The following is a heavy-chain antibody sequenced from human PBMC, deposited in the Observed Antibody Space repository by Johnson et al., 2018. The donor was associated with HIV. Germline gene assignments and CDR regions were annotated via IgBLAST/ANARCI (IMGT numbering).Heavy chain of an antibody. CDR2: INWNGGST. J-gene: IGHJ3*02. CDR3: ARACRDGYTCDAFDI. V-gene: IGHV3-20*04. Sequence: VQLVESGGGVVRPGGSRRLSCAASGFTFDDYGMSWVRQAPGKGLEWVSGINWNGGSTGYADSVKGRFTIYRENAKNSLYLQMNSLRAEDTAVYYCARACRDGYTCDAFDIWGQGTMVTVSS. CDR1: GFTFDDYG. D-gene: IGHD5-24*01.